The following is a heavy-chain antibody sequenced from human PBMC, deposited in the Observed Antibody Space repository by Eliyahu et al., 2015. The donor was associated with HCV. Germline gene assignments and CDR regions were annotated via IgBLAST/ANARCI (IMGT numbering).Heavy chain of an antibody. CDR2: ISWSGGSR. D-gene: IGHD6-13*01. CDR1: GFTFHDFG. V-gene: IGHV3-9*01. Sequence: LVQPGRSLTLSCVASGFTFHDFGMHWVRRPPGRGLEXVAGISWSGGSRDYAGAVRGRFTTSRDNANSSLLLQMNSLSDEDTAFYYCVKDLRRGGGTSWYGFYYYGMDVWGRGTTVTVSS. J-gene: IGHJ6*02. CDR3: VKDLRRGGGTSWYGFYYYGMDV.